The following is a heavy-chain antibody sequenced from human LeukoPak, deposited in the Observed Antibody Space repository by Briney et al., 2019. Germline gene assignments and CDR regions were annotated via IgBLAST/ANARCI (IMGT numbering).Heavy chain of an antibody. V-gene: IGHV1-46*01. Sequence: ASVKVSCKASGYTFTSHYMHWVRQAPGQGLEWMGLINPSGSSTLYAQKFQGRVTMARDMSTTTDYMELSSLRSEDTAVYYCARDSDPLTTDDAFDIWGQGTMVTVSS. CDR3: ARDSDPLTTDDAFDI. J-gene: IGHJ3*02. CDR1: GYTFTSHY. CDR2: INPSGSST. D-gene: IGHD4-17*01.